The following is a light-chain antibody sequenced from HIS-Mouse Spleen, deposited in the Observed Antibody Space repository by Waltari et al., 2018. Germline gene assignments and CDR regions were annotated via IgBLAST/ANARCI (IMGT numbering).Light chain of an antibody. Sequence: QSALTQPASVSGSPGQSITISCTGTSSDVGSYNLVSWYQQHPGKAPKRMIYEGSKRASGFSNRFSGSKSGNTASLTISGLQAEDEADYYCCSYAGSSTWVFGGGTKLTVL. V-gene: IGLV2-23*01. CDR1: SSDVGSYNL. CDR2: EGS. CDR3: CSYAGSSTWV. J-gene: IGLJ3*02.